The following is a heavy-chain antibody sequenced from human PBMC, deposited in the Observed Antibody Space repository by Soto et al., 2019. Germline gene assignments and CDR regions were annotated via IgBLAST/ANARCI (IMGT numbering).Heavy chain of an antibody. V-gene: IGHV4-34*01. CDR1: GGSFSGYY. Sequence: SETLSLTCAVYGGSFSGYYLSWIRQPPGKGLEWIGEINQSGSTNYNPSLKSRVTISVDTSKNQFSLKLSSVTAADTAVYYCARTYSSSWSPFDYWGQGTLVTVSS. D-gene: IGHD6-13*01. J-gene: IGHJ4*02. CDR3: ARTYSSSWSPFDY. CDR2: INQSGST.